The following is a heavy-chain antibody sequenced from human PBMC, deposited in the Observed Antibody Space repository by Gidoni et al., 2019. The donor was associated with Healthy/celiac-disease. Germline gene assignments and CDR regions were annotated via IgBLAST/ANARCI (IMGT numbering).Heavy chain of an antibody. V-gene: IGHV3-33*01. D-gene: IGHD2-15*01. CDR2: IWYDGSNK. Sequence: QVQLVASGGGVVQPGRSLRLSCAASGFPFRRSGMHWVRQAPGKGLEWVEVIWYDGSNKYYADSVKGRFTISRDKSKNTLYLQMNSLRAEDTAVYYCASGVRAAPSSLDAFDIWGQGTMVTVSS. CDR1: GFPFRRSG. J-gene: IGHJ3*02. CDR3: ASGVRAAPSSLDAFDI.